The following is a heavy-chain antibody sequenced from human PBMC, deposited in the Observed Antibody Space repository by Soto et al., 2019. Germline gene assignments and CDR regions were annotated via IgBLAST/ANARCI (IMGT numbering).Heavy chain of an antibody. D-gene: IGHD2-15*01. CDR1: GESISSGDHY. CDR2: IYYSGNT. Sequence: SETLSLTCTVSGESISSGDHYWSWVRQSPGEGLEWIGFIYYSGNTYYNPSLKSRVSMSVDTSNNQFSLKLNSVTAADTAVYYCARDAGYCNSVSCYPYNMDVWGQGTTVTVSS. V-gene: IGHV4-30-4*01. J-gene: IGHJ6*02. CDR3: ARDAGYCNSVSCYPYNMDV.